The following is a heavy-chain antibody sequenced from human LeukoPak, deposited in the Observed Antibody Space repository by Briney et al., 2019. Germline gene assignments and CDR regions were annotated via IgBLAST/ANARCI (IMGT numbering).Heavy chain of an antibody. CDR3: AKGYQLFTFDH. CDR1: GFTFSSYG. Sequence: GGSLRLSCAASGFTFSSYGMHWVRQAPGKGLEWVASLRYDGSNKLYGDSVRGRFTISRDNSENTLYLEMNNLKTEDTAMYYCAKGYQLFTFDHCGQGALVTVSS. J-gene: IGHJ4*02. D-gene: IGHD2-2*01. CDR2: LRYDGSNK. V-gene: IGHV3-30*02.